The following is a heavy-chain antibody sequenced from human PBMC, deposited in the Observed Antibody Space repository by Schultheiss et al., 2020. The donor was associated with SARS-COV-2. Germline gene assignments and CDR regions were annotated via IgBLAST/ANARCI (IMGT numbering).Heavy chain of an antibody. CDR1: GGSISSYY. J-gene: IGHJ4*02. CDR2: INHSGST. CDR3: ARGGYYDSSGYFRSGSFDY. D-gene: IGHD3-22*01. V-gene: IGHV4-59*08. Sequence: SETLSLTCTVSGGSISSYYWSWIRQPPGKRLEWIGEINHSGSTNYNPSLKSRVTISVDTSKNQFSLKLSSVTAADTAVYYCARGGYYDSSGYFRSGSFDYWGQGTLVTVSS.